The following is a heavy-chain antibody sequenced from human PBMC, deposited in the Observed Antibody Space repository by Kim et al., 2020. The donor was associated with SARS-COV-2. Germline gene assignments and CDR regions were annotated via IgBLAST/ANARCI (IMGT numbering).Heavy chain of an antibody. V-gene: IGHV3-30*18. J-gene: IGHJ5*02. D-gene: IGHD3-10*01. Sequence: GGSLRLSCADSGFTFSSYGMHWVRQAPGKGLEWVADISYDGSNKYYADSVKGRFTISRDNSKNTLYLQMNSLRAEDTAVYYCAKDLSDYYGSGSPHWFDPWGQGTLVTVSS. CDR3: AKDLSDYYGSGSPHWFDP. CDR1: GFTFSSYG. CDR2: ISYDGSNK.